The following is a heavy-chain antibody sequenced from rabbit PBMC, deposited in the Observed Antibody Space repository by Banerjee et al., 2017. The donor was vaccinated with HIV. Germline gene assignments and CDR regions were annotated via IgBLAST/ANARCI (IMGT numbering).Heavy chain of an antibody. V-gene: IGHV1S45*01. CDR2: IDTSSGNT. CDR3: ARDLAGVIGWNFGL. Sequence: QEQLEESGGGLVQPEGSLTLTCKASGFDFSNNVLCWVRQAPGKGPEWIACIDTSSGNTVYASWAKGRFTISKTSSTTVTLQMTSLTAADTATYFCARDLAGVIGWNFGLWGPGTLVTVS. D-gene: IGHD4-1*01. J-gene: IGHJ4*01. CDR1: GFDFSNNVL.